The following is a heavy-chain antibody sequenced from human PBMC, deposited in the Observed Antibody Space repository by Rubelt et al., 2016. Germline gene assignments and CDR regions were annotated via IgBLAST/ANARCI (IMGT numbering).Heavy chain of an antibody. V-gene: IGHV3-23*01. CDR1: GFTFRSYV. CDR2: MSGSGGNT. J-gene: IGHJ4*02. CDR3: GKGNLQLWSHTDY. D-gene: IGHD5-18*01. Sequence: EVQLLESGGGLVQPGGSLRLSCAASGFTFRSYVMSWVRQAPGKGLEWVSGMSGSGGNTYYADSVKGRFAISRDNSNKTLYWKMKSLGAEETAVYYCGKGNLQLWSHTDYWGQGTLVTVFS.